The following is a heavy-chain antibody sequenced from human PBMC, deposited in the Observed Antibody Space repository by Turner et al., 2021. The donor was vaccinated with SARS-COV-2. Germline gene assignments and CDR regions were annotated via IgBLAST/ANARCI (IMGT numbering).Heavy chain of an antibody. V-gene: IGHV1-2*02. CDR2: ISPYNGDT. Sequence: QVQLVQSGAEVKRPGASVKVSCTASGYSFTGHYIHWVRQAPGQGLEWMGWISPYNGDTRLAQKFQGRVTMTRDTSTTTVHMDLSRLTSDDTAVYYCARVGNGMATHNLFFDYWGQGTLVTVSS. J-gene: IGHJ4*02. CDR1: GYSFTGHY. D-gene: IGHD5-12*01. CDR3: ARVGNGMATHNLFFDY.